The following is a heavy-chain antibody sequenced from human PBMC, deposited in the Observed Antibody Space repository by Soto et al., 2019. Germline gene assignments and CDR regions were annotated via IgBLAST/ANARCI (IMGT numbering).Heavy chain of an antibody. V-gene: IGHV3-48*02. J-gene: IGHJ3*01. CDR1: GFSFSAYS. CDR3: ERVKGGFDL. Sequence: GSLRLSCVASGFSFSAYSMNWVRQAPGKGLEWISYISSSSNKVIYANSVKGRFTISRDNAKNSLYLQMNSLRDEDTAIYYCERVKGGFDLWGQGTMVTVSS. CDR2: ISSSSNKV. D-gene: IGHD3-16*01.